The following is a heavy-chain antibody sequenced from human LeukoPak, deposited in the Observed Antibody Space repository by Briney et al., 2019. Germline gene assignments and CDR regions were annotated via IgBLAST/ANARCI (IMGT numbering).Heavy chain of an antibody. CDR3: ARDTGPSIAARPDEDY. CDR2: INPNSGGT. D-gene: IGHD6-6*01. V-gene: IGHV1-2*02. CDR1: GYTFTGYY. J-gene: IGHJ4*02. Sequence: GASVKVSCKASGYTFTGYYMHWVRQAPGQGLERMGWINPNSGGTNYAQKFQGRVTMTRDTSISTAYMELSRLRSDDTAVYYCARDTGPSIAARPDEDYWGQGTLVTVSS.